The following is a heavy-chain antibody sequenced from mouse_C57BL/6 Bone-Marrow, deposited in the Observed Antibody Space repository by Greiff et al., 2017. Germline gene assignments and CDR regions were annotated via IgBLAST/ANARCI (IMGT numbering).Heavy chain of an antibody. V-gene: IGHV1-55*01. Sequence: VQLQQPGAELVKPGASVKMSCQASGYTFTSYWITWVKQRPGQGLEWIGDIYPGSGSTNYNEKFKSKATLTVDTASSAAYMQLSSLTSEDSAVYYCARMGDWEQKDYAMDYWGQGTSVTVSS. D-gene: IGHD4-1*01. CDR3: ARMGDWEQKDYAMDY. J-gene: IGHJ4*01. CDR1: GYTFTSYW. CDR2: IYPGSGST.